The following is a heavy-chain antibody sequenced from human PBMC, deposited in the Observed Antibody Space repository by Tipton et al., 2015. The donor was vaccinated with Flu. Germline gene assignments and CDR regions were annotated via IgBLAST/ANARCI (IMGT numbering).Heavy chain of an antibody. CDR2: MYIRGST. J-gene: IGHJ5*02. CDR3: AKEGSYNILTNYYNKGVDP. D-gene: IGHD3-9*01. Sequence: TLSLTCSVSGTSVSSFYWSWIRQSAGKRLEWIGRMYIRGSTNYNPSLKSRVTMSIDTSKNQFSLKVTSVTAADTAVYYCAKEGSYNILTNYYNKGVDPWGQGTLVIVSS. V-gene: IGHV4-4*07. CDR1: GTSVSSFY.